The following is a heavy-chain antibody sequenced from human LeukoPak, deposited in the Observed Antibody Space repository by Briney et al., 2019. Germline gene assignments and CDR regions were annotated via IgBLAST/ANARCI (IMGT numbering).Heavy chain of an antibody. J-gene: IGHJ3*02. Sequence: GGSLRLSCAASGFTFSSYWMHWVRQAPGKGLVWVSRINSDGSSITYADSVRGRFTISRDNAKKTFYLQMNSLRAEDTAVYYCARTYYYDGSGRKVGAFGIWGQGTMVTVSS. CDR2: INSDGSSI. V-gene: IGHV3-74*03. CDR3: ARTYYYDGSGRKVGAFGI. D-gene: IGHD3-22*01. CDR1: GFTFSSYW.